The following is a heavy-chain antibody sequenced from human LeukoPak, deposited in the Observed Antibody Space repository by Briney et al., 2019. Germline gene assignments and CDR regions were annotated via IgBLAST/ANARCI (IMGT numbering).Heavy chain of an antibody. J-gene: IGHJ4*02. V-gene: IGHV3-11*04. CDR2: ISSSGSTI. CDR3: AREGITIFGVVIGRDYFDY. CDR1: GFTFSDYY. D-gene: IGHD3-3*01. Sequence: GGSLRLSCAASGFTFSDYYMSWIRQAPGKGLEWVSYISSSGSTIYYADSVKGRFTISRDNAKNSLYLQMNSLRAEDTAVYYCAREGITIFGVVIGRDYFDYWGQGTLVTVSS.